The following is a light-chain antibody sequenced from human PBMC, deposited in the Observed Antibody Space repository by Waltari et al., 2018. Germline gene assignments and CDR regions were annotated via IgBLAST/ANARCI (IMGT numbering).Light chain of an antibody. J-gene: IGLJ3*02. V-gene: IGLV2-11*01. CDR1: SSDVGGYNY. CDR3: CSYAGSYIV. CDR2: DVS. Sequence: QSALTQPRSVSGSPGQSVTISCTGTSSDVGGYNYVSWYQQHPGKAHKLMIYDVSTRPSGVPDRFSGSKSGNTASLTISGLQAEDEADYYCCSYAGSYIVFGGGTKLTVL.